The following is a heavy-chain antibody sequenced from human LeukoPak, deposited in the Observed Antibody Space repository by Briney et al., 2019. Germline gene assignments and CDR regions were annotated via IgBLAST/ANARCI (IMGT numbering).Heavy chain of an antibody. Sequence: GGSLRLSCAASGFTFSDYYMSWIRQAPGKGLEWVANIKQDGSEKYYVDSVKGRFTISRDNAKNSLYLQMNSLRAEDTAVYYCAREEYYDFWSGYSEFDYWGQGTLVTVSS. D-gene: IGHD3-3*01. V-gene: IGHV3-7*01. J-gene: IGHJ4*02. CDR3: AREEYYDFWSGYSEFDY. CDR2: IKQDGSEK. CDR1: GFTFSDYY.